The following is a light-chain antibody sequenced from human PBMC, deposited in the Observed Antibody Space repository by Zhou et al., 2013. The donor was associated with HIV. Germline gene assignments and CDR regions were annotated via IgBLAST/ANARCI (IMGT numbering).Light chain of an antibody. CDR1: QDISTS. V-gene: IGKV1D-8*01. CDR2: DAT. J-gene: IGKJ2*01. CDR3: QHYYTFPNT. Sequence: VIWMTQSPSLVSASTGDRVTISCRVNQDISTSLAWYRQRPGKPPELLIFDATTLQSGVPSRFSGSGSGTDSSLTINYLQSEDFATYFCQHYYTFPNTFGQGTKLEIK.